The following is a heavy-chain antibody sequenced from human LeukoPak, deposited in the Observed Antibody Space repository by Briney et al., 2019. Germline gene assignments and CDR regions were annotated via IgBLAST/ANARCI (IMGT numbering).Heavy chain of an antibody. CDR2: IYPGDSDT. J-gene: IGHJ4*02. CDR3: ASGLRYYFDY. V-gene: IGHV5-51*01. Sequence: GESLKISCKGSGYSFTNYWVGWVRQMPREGLEWMAIIYPGDSDTRYSPSFQGQVTISADKSISTAYLQWSSLKASDTAMYYCASGLRYYFDYWGQGTLVTVSS. CDR1: GYSFTNYW.